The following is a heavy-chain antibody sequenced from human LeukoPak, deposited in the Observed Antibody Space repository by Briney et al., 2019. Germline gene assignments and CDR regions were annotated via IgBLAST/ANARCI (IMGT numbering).Heavy chain of an antibody. V-gene: IGHV3-66*01. J-gene: IGHJ4*02. D-gene: IGHD6-19*01. CDR3: ARILDSAWGELGY. CDR2: IYSGGST. CDR1: GLTVSSNY. Sequence: GGSLRLSCAASGLTVSSNYMSWVRQAPGKGLEWVSVIYSGGSTYYADSVKGRFTISRDNSKNTLYLQMNILRAEDTAVYYCARILDSAWGELGYWGQGTLVTVSS.